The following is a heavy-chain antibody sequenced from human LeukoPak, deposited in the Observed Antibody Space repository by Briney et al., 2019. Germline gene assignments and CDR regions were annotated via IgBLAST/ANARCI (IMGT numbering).Heavy chain of an antibody. V-gene: IGHV4-59*01. J-gene: IGHJ4*02. D-gene: IGHD1-1*01. CDR1: GGSISSYY. CDR2: SYHRGST. Sequence: PSETLSLTCTVSGGSISSYYWGWIRQSPGKGLEWIGWSYHRGSTSYNPSLKSRVAISVDTSKDQFSLKLTSVTAADMAVYYRTRDRELGYWGPGTLVIVSS. CDR3: TRDRELGY.